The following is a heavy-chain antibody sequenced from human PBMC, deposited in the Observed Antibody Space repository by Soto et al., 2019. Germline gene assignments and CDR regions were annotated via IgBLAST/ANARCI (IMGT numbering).Heavy chain of an antibody. Sequence: SETLSLTCTVSGGSISSYYWIWIRQPPGKGLEWIGYIYYSGSTNYNPSLKSRVTISVDTSKNQFSLKLSSVTAADTAVYYCARDREGAFDIWGQGTMVTVSS. D-gene: IGHD1-26*01. CDR3: ARDREGAFDI. CDR2: IYYSGST. V-gene: IGHV4-59*01. J-gene: IGHJ3*02. CDR1: GGSISSYY.